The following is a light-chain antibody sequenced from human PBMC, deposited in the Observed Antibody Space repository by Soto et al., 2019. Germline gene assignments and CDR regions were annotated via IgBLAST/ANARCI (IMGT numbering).Light chain of an antibody. CDR1: GSNIGAGYD. Sequence: QPVLTQPPSVSGAPGQRVTISCTGAGSNIGAGYDVHWYQQLPGTAPKLLIYDNNYRPSGVPDRFSGSKSGTSASLAITGLRAEDEADYYCQSYDSSLSGWVFGGGTKLTVL. CDR2: DNN. CDR3: QSYDSSLSGWV. V-gene: IGLV1-40*01. J-gene: IGLJ3*02.